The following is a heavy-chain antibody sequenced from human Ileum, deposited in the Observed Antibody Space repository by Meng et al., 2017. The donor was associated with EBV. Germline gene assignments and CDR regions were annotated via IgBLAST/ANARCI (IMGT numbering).Heavy chain of an antibody. J-gene: IGHJ5*02. CDR3: ARRASQGVDP. CDR1: GYRFVAYA. V-gene: IGHV1-3*04. Sequence: QVQLWRCEPALNTPGASVKLSCETSGYRFVAYAIPWVRQAPGQGLEWMGWINTLNGHTQYSQKFQGSVTITSDTSASTVYMELHSLRSQDTAVYYCARRASQGVDPWGQGTLVTVSS. CDR2: INTLNGHT.